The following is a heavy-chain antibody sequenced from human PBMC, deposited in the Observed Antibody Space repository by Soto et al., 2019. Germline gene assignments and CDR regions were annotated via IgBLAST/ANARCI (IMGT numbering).Heavy chain of an antibody. CDR3: AKDRVGGTFYTPLAF. J-gene: IGHJ4*02. Sequence: QVQLVESGGGVVQPGGSLRLSCQASGFNFDNYGMHWVRQAPGKGLEWVAVITYDGSFQYYADSVKGRFTISRDNSKNTLSLHLNTLKPEDTAVYHCAKDRVGGTFYTPLAFWGQGPLFTVSS. CDR1: GFNFDNYG. V-gene: IGHV3-30*18. D-gene: IGHD1-7*01. CDR2: ITYDGSFQ.